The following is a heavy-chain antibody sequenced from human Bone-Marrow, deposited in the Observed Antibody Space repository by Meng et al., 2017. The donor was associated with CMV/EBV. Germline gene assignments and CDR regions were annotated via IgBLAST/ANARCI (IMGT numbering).Heavy chain of an antibody. Sequence: ASVKVSCKASGYTFTGYYMHWVRQAPGQGLEWMGWISAYNGNTNYAQKLQGRVTMTTDTSTSTAYMELRSLRSDDTAVYYCARDPKGDYDFWSPGGMDVWGQGTTVTVSS. J-gene: IGHJ6*02. CDR2: ISAYNGNT. CDR1: GYTFTGYY. V-gene: IGHV1-18*04. D-gene: IGHD3-3*01. CDR3: ARDPKGDYDFWSPGGMDV.